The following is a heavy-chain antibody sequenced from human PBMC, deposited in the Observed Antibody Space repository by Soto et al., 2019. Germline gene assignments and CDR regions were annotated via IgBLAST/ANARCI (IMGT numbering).Heavy chain of an antibody. CDR2: IYYSGST. D-gene: IGHD3-9*01. V-gene: IGHV4-59*01. CDR1: GGSISSYY. J-gene: IGHJ3*02. Sequence: PSETLSLTCTVSGGSISSYYWSWIRQPPGKGLEWIGYIYYSGSTNYNPSLKSRVTISVDTSKNQFSLKMSSVTVADSAVYYCARDRTTFGAPFFDMGGKGTMVTV. CDR3: ARDRTTFGAPFFDM.